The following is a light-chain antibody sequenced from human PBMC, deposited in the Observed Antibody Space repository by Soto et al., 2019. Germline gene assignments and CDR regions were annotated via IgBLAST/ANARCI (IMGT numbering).Light chain of an antibody. V-gene: IGKV3-11*01. CDR2: EVS. J-gene: IGKJ4*01. CDR1: QTVSSS. CDR3: QQRSNWPLT. Sequence: EIVLTQSPATLSLSPGERATLSCRASQTVSSSLAWYQQKPGQAPRLLIYEVSNRATGIPARFSGSGSGADFTLTISSLEPGDFAVYYCQQRSNWPLTFGGGTKVEIK.